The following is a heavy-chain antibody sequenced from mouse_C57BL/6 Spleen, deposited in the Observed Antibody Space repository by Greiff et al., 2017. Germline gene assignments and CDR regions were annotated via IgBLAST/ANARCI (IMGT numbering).Heavy chain of an antibody. CDR2: IWSDGST. V-gene: IGHV2-6-1*01. D-gene: IGHD3-2*01. J-gene: IGHJ2*01. CDR3: ARHIDSSGDYFDY. CDR1: GFSLTSYG. Sequence: VKLMESGPGLVAPSQSLSITCTVPGFSLTSYGVHWVRQPPGKGLEWLVVIWSDGSTTYNSALKSRLSISKDNSKSQVFLKMNSLQTDDTAMYYCARHIDSSGDYFDYWGQGTTLTVSS.